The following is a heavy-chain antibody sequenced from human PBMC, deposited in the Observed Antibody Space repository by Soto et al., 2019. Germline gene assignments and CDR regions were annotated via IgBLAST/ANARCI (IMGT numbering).Heavy chain of an antibody. CDR2: ISPGGDRI. J-gene: IGHJ4*02. Sequence: EVQLVESGGGLVQPGGSLRLSWVAHGFMVDSYCMNLVRPAPGKGLGWVSYISPGGDRIFYAESLKGRITISRDNARNSLSLQMNILSDEDTAVYYCTKSADSAGWGVDFWGQGTLVTVSS. CDR1: GFMVDSYC. CDR3: TKSADSAGWGVDF. D-gene: IGHD6-19*01. V-gene: IGHV3-48*02.